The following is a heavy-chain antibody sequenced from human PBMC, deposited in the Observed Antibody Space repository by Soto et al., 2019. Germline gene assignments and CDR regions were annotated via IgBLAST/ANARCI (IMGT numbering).Heavy chain of an antibody. J-gene: IGHJ6*02. V-gene: IGHV4-30-4*01. D-gene: IGHD5-18*01. CDR2: IFYSGST. Sequence: QVQLQESGPGLVKPSQTLSLTCTVSGGSISSGDYYWSWIRQPPGKGLEWIGYIFYSGSTYYNPSLKSRVTISVDPSKNQFSLKLTSVTAADTAVYYCARWIQLWSPIGRHYRYGDVWGQGTTVTVSS. CDR3: ARWIQLWSPIGRHYRYGDV. CDR1: GGSISSGDYY.